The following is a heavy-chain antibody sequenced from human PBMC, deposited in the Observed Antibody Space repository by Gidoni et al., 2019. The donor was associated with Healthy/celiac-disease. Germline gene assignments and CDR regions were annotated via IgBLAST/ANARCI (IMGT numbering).Heavy chain of an antibody. V-gene: IGHV4-34*01. CDR2: INHSGST. CDR1: GGSFSGYY. CDR3: ARGPYGPPHRTPPGTPTRGWPDY. D-gene: IGHD6-19*01. Sequence: QVQLQQWGAGLLKPSETLSLTCAVYGGSFSGYYWSWIRQPPGTGLEWIGEINHSGSTNYNPSLKSRVTISVDTSKNQFSLKLSSVTAADTAVYYCARGPYGPPHRTPPGTPTRGWPDYWGQGTLVTVSS. J-gene: IGHJ4*02.